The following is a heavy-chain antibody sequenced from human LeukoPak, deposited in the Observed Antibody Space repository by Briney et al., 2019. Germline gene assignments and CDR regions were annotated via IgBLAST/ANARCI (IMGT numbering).Heavy chain of an antibody. CDR1: GFTFSSYW. CDR3: ARVGPGLIAF. V-gene: IGHV3-74*01. CDR2: INGDESST. J-gene: IGHJ1*01. D-gene: IGHD3-10*01. Sequence: GGSLRLSCAASGFTFSSYWMHWVRQAPGKGLVWVSRINGDESSTSYADSVKGRFTISRDNARNTLYLQMSSLRVEDTAVYYCARVGPGLIAFWGQGTLVTVSS.